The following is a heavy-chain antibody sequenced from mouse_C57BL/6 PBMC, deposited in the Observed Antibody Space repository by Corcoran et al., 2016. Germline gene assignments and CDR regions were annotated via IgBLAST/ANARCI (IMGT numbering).Heavy chain of an antibody. V-gene: IGHV3-6*01. CDR2: ISYDGSN. CDR3: ARGRKNGNYAAWFAY. CDR1: GYSITSGYY. J-gene: IGHJ3*01. Sequence: DVQLQESGPGLVKPSQSLSLTCSVTGYSITSGYYWNWLRQFPGNKLEWMGYISYDGSNNYNPSLKNRISITRDTSKNQFFLKLNSVTTEDTATYYCARGRKNGNYAAWFAYWGQGTLVTVSA. D-gene: IGHD2-1*01.